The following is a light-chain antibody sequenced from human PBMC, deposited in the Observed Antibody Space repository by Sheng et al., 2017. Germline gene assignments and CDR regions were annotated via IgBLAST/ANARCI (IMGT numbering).Light chain of an antibody. CDR3: QHSYNPPWT. CDR2: AAS. V-gene: IGKV1-39*01. Sequence: DIQMTQSPSSLSASLGDRVTITCRASQSISTYLNWYQYKPGKPPSLLIYAASTLQSGVPSRFSGSGSGTDFTLTISSLQPEDFATYYCQHSYNPPWTFGQGTKVEIK. CDR1: QSISTY. J-gene: IGKJ1*01.